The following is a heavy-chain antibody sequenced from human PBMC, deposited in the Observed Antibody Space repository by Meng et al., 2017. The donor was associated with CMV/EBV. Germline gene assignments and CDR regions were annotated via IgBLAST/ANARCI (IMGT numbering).Heavy chain of an antibody. Sequence: SETLSLTCAVYGGSFSGYYWSWIRQPPGKGLEWIGEINHSGSTNYNPSLKSRVTISVDTSKNQLSLKLSSVTAADTAVYYCARDGGIAAAGTSYYYYYGMDVWGQGTTVTVSS. CDR2: INHSGST. CDR3: ARDGGIAAAGTSYYYYYGMDV. CDR1: GGSFSGYY. V-gene: IGHV4-34*01. D-gene: IGHD6-13*01. J-gene: IGHJ6*02.